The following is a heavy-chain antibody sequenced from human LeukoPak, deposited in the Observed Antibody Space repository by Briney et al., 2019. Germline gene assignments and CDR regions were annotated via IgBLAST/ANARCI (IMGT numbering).Heavy chain of an antibody. D-gene: IGHD6-13*01. V-gene: IGHV4-61*08. CDR2: MHYSRTT. J-gene: IGHJ4*02. Sequence: SETLSLTCSVSVGSISGGSIRGYHGSWIRQAPGKGLELIAYMHYSRTTHYNPSLKSRISISVDTTRKQISLELTSVTAADTVVYYCARVKVGLRGAAAARGPLDYWGQGTLVTVSS. CDR1: VGSISGGSIRGYH. CDR3: ARVKVGLRGAAAARGPLDY.